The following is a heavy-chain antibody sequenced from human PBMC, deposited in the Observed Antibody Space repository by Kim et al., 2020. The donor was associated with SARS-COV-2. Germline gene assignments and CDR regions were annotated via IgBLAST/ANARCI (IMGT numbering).Heavy chain of an antibody. CDR2: IYSGGST. CDR3: ARDLGFGELYLREDAFDI. J-gene: IGHJ3*02. CDR1: GFTVSSNY. Sequence: GRSLRLSCAASGFTVSSNYMSWVRQAPGKGLEWVSVIYSGGSTYYADSVKGRFTISRDNSKNTLYLQMNSLRAEDTAVYYCARDLGFGELYLREDAFDIWGQGTMVTVSS. V-gene: IGHV3-53*01. D-gene: IGHD3-10*01.